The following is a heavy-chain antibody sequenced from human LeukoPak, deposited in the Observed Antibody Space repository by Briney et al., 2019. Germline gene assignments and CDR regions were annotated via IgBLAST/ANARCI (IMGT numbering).Heavy chain of an antibody. Sequence: ASVKVSCKVSGYTLTELSMHWVRQAPGKGRESMGGFDPEDGETIYAQKFQGRVTMTEDTSTDTAYMELSSLRSEDTAVYYCATARSGSIFGDDMYYFDYWGQGTLVTVSS. CDR3: ATARSGSIFGDDMYYFDY. V-gene: IGHV1-24*01. J-gene: IGHJ4*02. CDR1: GYTLTELS. CDR2: FDPEDGET. D-gene: IGHD3-3*01.